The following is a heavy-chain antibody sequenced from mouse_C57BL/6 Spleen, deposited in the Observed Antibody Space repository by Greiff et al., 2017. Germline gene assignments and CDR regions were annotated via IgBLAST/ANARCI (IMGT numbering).Heavy chain of an antibody. Sequence: EVKLQESGGGLVKPGGSLKLSCAASGFTFSSYTMSWVRQTPEKRLEWVATISGGGGNTYYPDSVKGRFTISRDNAKNTLYLQMSSLRSEDTALYYCARRRGNWDYFDYWGQGTTLTVSS. CDR3: ARRRGNWDYFDY. D-gene: IGHD4-1*01. V-gene: IGHV5-9*01. J-gene: IGHJ2*01. CDR1: GFTFSSYT. CDR2: ISGGGGNT.